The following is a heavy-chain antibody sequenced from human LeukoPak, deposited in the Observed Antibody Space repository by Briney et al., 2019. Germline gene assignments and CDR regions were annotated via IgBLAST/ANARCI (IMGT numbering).Heavy chain of an antibody. CDR1: GHSFTSYW. J-gene: IGHJ3*01. CDR3: ATTLYSGIYGDAFDV. V-gene: IGHV5-51*01. Sequence: GESLKISCQGSGHSFTSYWIGWVRQMPGKGLEWMGIMYPGDSETRYSPSFQSQITISADKSISTAYLQWSSLKASDTAMYYCATTLYSGIYGDAFDVWGQGTMVTVSS. D-gene: IGHD1-26*01. CDR2: MYPGDSET.